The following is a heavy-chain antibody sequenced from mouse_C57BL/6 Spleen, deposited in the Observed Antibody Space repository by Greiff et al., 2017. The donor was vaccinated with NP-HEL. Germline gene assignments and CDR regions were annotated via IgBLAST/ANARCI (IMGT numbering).Heavy chain of an antibody. D-gene: IGHD2-4*01. CDR2: INPNNGGT. J-gene: IGHJ4*01. V-gene: IGHV1-18*01. CDR3: ARSGGLRRESYAMDY. Sequence: SGPELVKPGASVKIPCKASGYTFTDYNMDWVKQSHGKSLEWIGDINPNNGGTIYNQKFKGKATLTVDKSSSTAYMELRSLTSEDTAVYYCARSGGLRRESYAMDYWGQGTSVTVSS. CDR1: GYTFTDYN.